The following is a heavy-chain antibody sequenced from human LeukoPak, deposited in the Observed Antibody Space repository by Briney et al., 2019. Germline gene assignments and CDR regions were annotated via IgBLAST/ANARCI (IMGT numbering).Heavy chain of an antibody. CDR3: ASLPDFWSGTTNDY. CDR2: IYHSGST. D-gene: IGHD3-3*01. Sequence: PSETLSLTCTVSGYSISSGYYWGWIRQPPGKGLEWIGSIYHSGSTYYNPSLKSRVTILVDTSKNQFSLKLSAVTAADTAVYYCASLPDFWSGTTNDYWGQGTLVTVSS. J-gene: IGHJ4*02. CDR1: GYSISSGYY. V-gene: IGHV4-38-2*02.